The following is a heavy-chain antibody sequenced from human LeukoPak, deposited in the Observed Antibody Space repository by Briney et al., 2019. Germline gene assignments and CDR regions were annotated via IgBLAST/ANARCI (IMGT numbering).Heavy chain of an antibody. V-gene: IGHV1-46*01. J-gene: IGHJ6*03. Sequence: ASVKVSCKASGYTFTSYYMHWVRQAPGQGLEWMGIINPSGGSTSYAQKFQGRVTMTRDMSTSTVYMELRSLRSDDTAVYYCARGWFYYYYMDVWGKGTTVTVSS. CDR3: ARGWFYYYYMDV. CDR2: INPSGGST. D-gene: IGHD2-15*01. CDR1: GYTFTSYY.